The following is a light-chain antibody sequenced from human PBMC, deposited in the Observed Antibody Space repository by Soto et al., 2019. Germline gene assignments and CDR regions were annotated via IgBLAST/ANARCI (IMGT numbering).Light chain of an antibody. CDR2: GVS. J-gene: IGLJ1*01. Sequence: QSALTQPRSVSGSPGQSVTISCTGTSSDVGGYNYVSWYQQPPGKAPKLMFYGVSQRPSGVPDRFSGSKSGNTASLTISGLQAEDEADYYCCSYAGGYTFPYVFGTGTKVTVL. V-gene: IGLV2-11*01. CDR1: SSDVGGYNY. CDR3: CSYAGGYTFPYV.